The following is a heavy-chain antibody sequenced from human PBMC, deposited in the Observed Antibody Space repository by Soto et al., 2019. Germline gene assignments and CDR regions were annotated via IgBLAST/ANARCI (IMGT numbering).Heavy chain of an antibody. CDR2: ISYDGSNK. CDR3: EKSPVVGRRYYYYYYGMDV. D-gene: IGHD1-26*01. J-gene: IGHJ6*02. CDR1: GFTFSSYG. V-gene: IGHV3-30*18. Sequence: QVQLVESGGGVVQPGRSLRLSCAASGFTFSSYGMHWVRQAPGKGLEWVAVISYDGSNKYYADSVKGRFTISRDNSKNTLYLQMNSLRAEDTAVYYCEKSPVVGRRYYYYYYGMDVWGQGTTVTVSS.